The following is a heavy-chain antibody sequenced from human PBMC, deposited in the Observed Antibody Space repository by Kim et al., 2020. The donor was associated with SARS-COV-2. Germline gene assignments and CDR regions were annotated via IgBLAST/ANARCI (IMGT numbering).Heavy chain of an antibody. CDR2: IYPGDSDT. CDR3: ARGPNFEWDLLPPTDY. Sequence: GASLQISCKGSGYSFTSYWIGWVRQMPGKGLEWMGIIYPGDSDTRYSPSFQGQVTISADKSISTAYLQWSSLKASDTAMYYCARGPNFEWDLLPPTDYWGQGTLVTVSS. CDR1: GYSFTSYW. J-gene: IGHJ4*02. D-gene: IGHD3-9*01. V-gene: IGHV5-51*01.